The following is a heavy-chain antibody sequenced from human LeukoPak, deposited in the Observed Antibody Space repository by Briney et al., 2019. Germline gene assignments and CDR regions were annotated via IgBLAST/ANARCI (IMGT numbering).Heavy chain of an antibody. V-gene: IGHV3-23*01. D-gene: IGHD3-10*01. J-gene: IGHJ5*02. CDR1: GFTFSSYA. CDR2: ISGSGGST. Sequence: GGSLRLSCAASGFTFSSYAMSWVRQTPGKGLEWVSAISGSGGSTYYADSVKGRFTISRDNSKNTLYLQMNSLRAEDTAVYYCAKLKGYYGSGSFDPWGQGTLVTVSS. CDR3: AKLKGYYGSGSFDP.